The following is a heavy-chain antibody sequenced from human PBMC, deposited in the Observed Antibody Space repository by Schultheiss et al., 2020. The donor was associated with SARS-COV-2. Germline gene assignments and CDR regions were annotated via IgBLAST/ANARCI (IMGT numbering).Heavy chain of an antibody. CDR3: ARQPFGTSVVGYYYYGMDV. Sequence: SETLSLTCAVSGGSISSGGYYWSWIRQHPGKGLEWIGYIYHSGSTYYNPSLKSRVTISVDTSKNQFSLKLSSVTAADTAVYYCARQPFGTSVVGYYYYGMDVWGQGTTVTVSS. J-gene: IGHJ6*02. V-gene: IGHV4-31*11. D-gene: IGHD3-10*01. CDR1: GGSISSGGYY. CDR2: IYHSGST.